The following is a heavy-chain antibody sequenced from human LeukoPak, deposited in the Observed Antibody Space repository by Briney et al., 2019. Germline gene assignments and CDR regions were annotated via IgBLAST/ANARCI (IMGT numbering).Heavy chain of an antibody. D-gene: IGHD1-26*01. Sequence: TGGSLRLSCAASGFTFSSYSMHWVRQAPGKGLEWVAFIRYDGSKKSYPDSVKGRFTISRDNSKNTLSLQMNSLRPEDTATYYCAKDRGADYFDYWGQGTLVTVSS. CDR1: GFTFSSYS. V-gene: IGHV3-30*02. CDR3: AKDRGADYFDY. CDR2: IRYDGSKK. J-gene: IGHJ4*02.